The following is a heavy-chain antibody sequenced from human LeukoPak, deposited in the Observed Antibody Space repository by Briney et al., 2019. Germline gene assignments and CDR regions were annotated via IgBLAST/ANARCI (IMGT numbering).Heavy chain of an antibody. J-gene: IGHJ4*02. CDR1: GASIRSYY. D-gene: IGHD1-1*01. Sequence: PSETLSLTCTVSGASIRSYYWSWIRQPPGKGLEWIGPIYYSGSTNYNPSLKSRVTISVDTSKNQFSLKLDSVTAADTAVYYCAREGYETFDYWGQGTLVTVSS. V-gene: IGHV4-59*01. CDR3: AREGYETFDY. CDR2: IYYSGST.